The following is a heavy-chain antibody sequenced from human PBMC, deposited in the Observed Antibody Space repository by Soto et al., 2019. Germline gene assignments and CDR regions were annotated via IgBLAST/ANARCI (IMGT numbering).Heavy chain of an antibody. CDR1: GDSVSSNSAA. CDR2: TYYRSKWYN. J-gene: IGHJ4*02. Sequence: SQTLSLTCAISGDSVSSNSAAWNWIRQSPSRGLEWLGRTYYRSKWYNDYGVSVKSRITINPDTSKNQFSLQLSSVIPEDTAVYYCAGETDYYGSGSFSYWGQGTLVTVSS. CDR3: AGETDYYGSGSFSY. V-gene: IGHV6-1*01. D-gene: IGHD3-10*01.